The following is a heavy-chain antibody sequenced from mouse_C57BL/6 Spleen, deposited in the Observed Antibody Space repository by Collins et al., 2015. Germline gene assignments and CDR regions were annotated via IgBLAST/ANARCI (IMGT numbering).Heavy chain of an antibody. Sequence: QVQLQQPGAELVKPGASVKMSCKASGYTFTSYRITWVKQRPGQGLEWIGDIYPGSGSTNYNEKFKSKATLTVDTSSSTAYMQLSSLTSEDSAVYYCARVNYYGSRSAMDYWGQGTSVTVSS. CDR2: IYPGSGST. CDR1: GYTFTSYR. V-gene: IGHV1-55*01. CDR3: ARVNYYGSRSAMDY. D-gene: IGHD1-1*01. J-gene: IGHJ4*01.